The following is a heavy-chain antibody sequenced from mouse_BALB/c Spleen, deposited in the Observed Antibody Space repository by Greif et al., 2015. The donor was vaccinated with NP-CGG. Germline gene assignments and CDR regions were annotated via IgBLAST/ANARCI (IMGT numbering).Heavy chain of an antibody. V-gene: IGHV1-54*01. D-gene: IGHD2-14*01. CDR3: ARGGRYDGYAMDY. CDR1: GYAFTNYL. J-gene: IGHJ4*01. Sequence: QVQLKQSGAELVGPGTSVKVSCKASGYAFTNYLIEWVKQRPGQGLEWIGVINPGSGGTNYNEKFKGKATLTADKSSSTAYMPLSSLTSDDSAVYFCARGGRYDGYAMDYWGQGTSVTVSS. CDR2: INPGSGGT.